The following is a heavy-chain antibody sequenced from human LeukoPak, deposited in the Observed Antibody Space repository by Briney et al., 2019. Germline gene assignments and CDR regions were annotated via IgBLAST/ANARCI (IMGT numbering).Heavy chain of an antibody. J-gene: IGHJ6*03. CDR3: AAKGGIAAGPSYYYYYYMDV. D-gene: IGHD6-6*01. V-gene: IGHV5-51*01. Sequence: GESLKISCKGSGYSFTSYWIGWVRQMPGKGLEWMGIIYPGVSDTRYSPSFQGQVTISADKSISTAYLQWSSLKEPDTAMYYCAAKGGIAAGPSYYYYYYMDVWGKGTTVTVSS. CDR2: IYPGVSDT. CDR1: GYSFTSYW.